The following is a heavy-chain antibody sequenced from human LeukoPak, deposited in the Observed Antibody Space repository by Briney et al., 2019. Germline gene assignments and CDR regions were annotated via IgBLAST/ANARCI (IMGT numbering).Heavy chain of an antibody. CDR1: GYTFTSYA. CDR2: INTNTGNP. CDR3: ARDQSGYYDSSGYYYNY. Sequence: GASVKVSCKASGYTFTSYAMNWVRQAPGKGLEWMGWINTNTGNPTYAQGFTGRFVFSLDTSVSTAYLQISSLKAEDTAVYYCARDQSGYYDSSGYYYNYWGQGTLATVSS. V-gene: IGHV7-4-1*02. D-gene: IGHD3-22*01. J-gene: IGHJ4*02.